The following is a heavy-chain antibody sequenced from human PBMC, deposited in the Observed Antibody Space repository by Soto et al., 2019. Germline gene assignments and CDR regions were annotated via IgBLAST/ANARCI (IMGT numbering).Heavy chain of an antibody. D-gene: IGHD1-26*01. V-gene: IGHV1-8*01. CDR2: INPKSGNT. Sequence: QVQLVQSGAEVKKPGASVKVSCKASGYTFTNYDINWVRQATGQGLEWMGWINPKSGNTGYAQQFQGRVIMTRSTSIRTACMELSSLRSEDTAVYYCVRVYCEIDYWGQGTLVTVSS. CDR3: VRVYCEIDY. J-gene: IGHJ4*02. CDR1: GYTFTNYD.